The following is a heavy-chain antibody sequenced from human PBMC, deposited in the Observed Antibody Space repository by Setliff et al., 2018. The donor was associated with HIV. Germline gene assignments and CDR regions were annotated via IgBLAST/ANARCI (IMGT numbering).Heavy chain of an antibody. CDR1: GYTFSAYH. CDR3: ARDHYDILTGYYRTYYYMDV. J-gene: IGHJ6*03. V-gene: IGHV1-2*06. Sequence: ASVKVSCKASGYTFSAYHMDWVRQAPGQGLEWMGRINPNRGGTNFAQKVQGRVSMTTDTSTSTAYMELRSLRSDDTAVYYCARDHYDILTGYYRTYYYMDVWGKGTTVTVSS. D-gene: IGHD3-9*01. CDR2: INPNRGGT.